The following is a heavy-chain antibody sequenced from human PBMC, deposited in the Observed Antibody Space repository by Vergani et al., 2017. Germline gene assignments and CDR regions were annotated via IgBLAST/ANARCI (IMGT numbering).Heavy chain of an antibody. J-gene: IGHJ6*03. D-gene: IGHD1-26*01. CDR2: INSDGDST. Sequence: EVQLLESGGGFVQPGVSLRLSCTASGFTFSNYCMQWVRQAPGKGLMWVSRINSDGDSTSYADSVKGRFTISRDNDKNTLYLQMDSLRAEDTAVYYCARDGWELLDYFYYMDVWGKGTTVTVSS. CDR3: ARDGWELLDYFYYMDV. V-gene: IGHV3-74*01. CDR1: GFTFSNYC.